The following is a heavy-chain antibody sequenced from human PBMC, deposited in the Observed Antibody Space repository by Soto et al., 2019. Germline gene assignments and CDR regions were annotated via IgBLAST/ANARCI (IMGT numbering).Heavy chain of an antibody. CDR1: GFTFSSYA. CDR3: AREPEETLRYFGWLLDV. V-gene: IGHV3-30-3*01. Sequence: QVQLVESGGGVVQPGRSLRLSCAASGFTFSSYAMHWVRQAPGKGLEWVAVISYDGSNKYYADSVKGRFTISRDNSKNTLYLQMNSLRAEDTAVYYCAREPEETLRYFGWLLDVWGQGTTVTVSS. J-gene: IGHJ6*02. D-gene: IGHD3-9*01. CDR2: ISYDGSNK.